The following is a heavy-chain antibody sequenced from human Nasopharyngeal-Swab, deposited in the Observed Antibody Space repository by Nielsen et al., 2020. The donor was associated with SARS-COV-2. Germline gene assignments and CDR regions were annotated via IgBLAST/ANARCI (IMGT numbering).Heavy chain of an antibody. V-gene: IGHV4-31*02. Sequence: WIRQPPGKGLEWIGYIYQSGSTDYNPSLKSRVTISVDTSKNQFSLKLSSVTAADTAVYYCARDCKDSRGHYFDYWGQGTLVTVSS. J-gene: IGHJ4*02. CDR3: ARDCKDSRGHYFDY. CDR2: IYQSGST. D-gene: IGHD3-22*01.